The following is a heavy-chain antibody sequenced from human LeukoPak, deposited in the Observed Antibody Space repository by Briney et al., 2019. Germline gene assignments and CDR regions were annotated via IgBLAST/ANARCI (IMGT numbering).Heavy chain of an antibody. V-gene: IGHV3-21*01. CDR1: GFTFDNYN. D-gene: IGHD1-26*01. Sequence: GGSLRLSCAASGFTFDNYNMNWVRQAPGKGLEWVSSISRSSSYIYYADSVKGRFTISRDNSKNTLYLQMNSLRAEDTAVYYCAKGDGASPPAGMDVWAKGPRSPSP. CDR3: AKGDGASPPAGMDV. CDR2: ISRSSSYI. J-gene: IGHJ6*02.